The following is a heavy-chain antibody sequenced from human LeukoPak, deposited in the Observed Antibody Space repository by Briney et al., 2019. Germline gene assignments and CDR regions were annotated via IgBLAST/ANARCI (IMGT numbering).Heavy chain of an antibody. J-gene: IGHJ3*01. CDR1: GGTFNNYA. D-gene: IGHD5-18*01. V-gene: IGHV1-69*04. CDR3: ARDQGDNSYGYYAIWYAFDV. Sequence: GASVKVSCKPSGGTFNNYAIIWVRQAPGQGLEWMGRIVPILGIANYAQEFQGRLIITADKAASSAYMELSSLRTTDTAVYYCARDQGDNSYGYYAIWYAFDVWGQGTMVTVSS. CDR2: IVPILGIA.